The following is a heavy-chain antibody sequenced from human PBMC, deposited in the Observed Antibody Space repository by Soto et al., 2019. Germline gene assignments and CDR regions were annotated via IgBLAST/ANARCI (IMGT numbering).Heavy chain of an antibody. CDR2: MNPGSGKT. CDR3: ARMASAGTLNWFDP. D-gene: IGHD6-13*01. J-gene: IGHJ5*02. CDR1: GYTFINFD. Sequence: ASVKVSFKASGYTFINFDISWVRQAAGQGLEWLGWMNPGSGKTGYASKFQGRVAMTRDASTGTSHLELSSLTSDDTAVYYCARMASAGTLNWFDPWGQGTLVTVSS. V-gene: IGHV1-8*02.